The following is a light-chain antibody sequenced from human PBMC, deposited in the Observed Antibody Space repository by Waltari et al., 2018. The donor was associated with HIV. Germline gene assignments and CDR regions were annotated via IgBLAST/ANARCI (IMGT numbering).Light chain of an antibody. CDR1: SSNIGNNH. J-gene: IGLJ2*01. CDR3: AAWDDSLSGV. V-gene: IGLV1-47*01. CDR2: RNN. Sequence: QSVLTQPPSASGTPGQRVTISCSGGSSNIGNNHVYWYQQFPGTAPKLLIYRNNQRPSGVPDRFSCSKSGSSASLVISGLRSEDEADYYCAAWDDSLSGVFGGGTKVTVL.